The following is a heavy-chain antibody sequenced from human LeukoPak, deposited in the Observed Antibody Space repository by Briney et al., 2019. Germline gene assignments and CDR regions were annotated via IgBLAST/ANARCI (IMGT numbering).Heavy chain of an antibody. CDR1: SFSFSTPYY. Sequence: SETLSLTCSVSSFSFSTPYYWGWIRQPPGQGLEWIGSINPSGHTYYNPSLKSRVTISVDTSRNQFSLKLSSVTAADTAVYYCARGRAGTYYYDSSGSPPDYWGQGTLVTVSS. J-gene: IGHJ4*02. V-gene: IGHV4-38-2*02. CDR3: ARGRAGTYYYDSSGSPPDY. D-gene: IGHD3-22*01. CDR2: INPSGHT.